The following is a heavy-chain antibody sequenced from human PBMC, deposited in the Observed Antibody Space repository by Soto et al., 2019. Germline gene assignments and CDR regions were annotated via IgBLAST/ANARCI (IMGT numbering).Heavy chain of an antibody. Sequence: QVQLVQSGAEVKKPGASVKVSCKASGYTFTSYGISWVRQAPGQGLEWMGWISAYNGNTNYAQKLQGRVTMTTDTSTSTAYKELRSLRSDDTAVYYCARAAAASPQHDAFDIWGQGTMVTVSS. CDR2: ISAYNGNT. CDR1: GYTFTSYG. J-gene: IGHJ3*02. D-gene: IGHD6-13*01. CDR3: ARAAAASPQHDAFDI. V-gene: IGHV1-18*01.